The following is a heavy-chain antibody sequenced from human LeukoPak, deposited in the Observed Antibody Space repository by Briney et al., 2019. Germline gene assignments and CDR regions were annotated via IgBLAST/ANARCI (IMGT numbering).Heavy chain of an antibody. V-gene: IGHV3-21*01. Sequence: GSLRPSWAAFGIPFSYYRKDLVRPAPGEGAELVSTISSSSSYIYYADSVKGRFTISRDNAKNSLYLQMNSLRAEDTAVYYCARGNYYDSSGYSEYWGQGTLVTVSS. J-gene: IGHJ4*02. D-gene: IGHD3-22*01. CDR1: GIPFSYYR. CDR3: ARGNYYDSSGYSEY. CDR2: ISSSSSYI.